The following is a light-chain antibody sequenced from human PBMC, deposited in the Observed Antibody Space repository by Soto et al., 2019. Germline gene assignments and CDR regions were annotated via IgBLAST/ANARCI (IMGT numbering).Light chain of an antibody. CDR2: WGS. Sequence: DIVMTQSPLSLPVTPGEPASISCRSSQSLLHSNGYNYLDWYLQKPGQSPQLLIYWGSNRASGVPDRFSESGSGTDFTLKINRVEAEDVGVYFCMQGLPSPPTFGQGTKVEIK. CDR1: QSLLHSNGYNY. V-gene: IGKV2-28*01. J-gene: IGKJ1*01. CDR3: MQGLPSPPT.